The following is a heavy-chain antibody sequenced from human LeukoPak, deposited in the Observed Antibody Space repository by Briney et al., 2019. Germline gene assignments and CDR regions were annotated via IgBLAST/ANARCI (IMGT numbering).Heavy chain of an antibody. J-gene: IGHJ4*02. CDR2: FSGSAGTT. D-gene: IGHD3-10*01. CDR3: ARGVWFGESWAGY. V-gene: IGHV3-23*01. CDR1: GFTFSSYA. Sequence: PGRSLRLSCAASGFTFSSYAMTWVRQAPGKGLEWVSAFSGSAGTTYYADSVKGRFTISRDNSKNTLYLQMNSLKAEDTAVYYCARGVWFGESWAGYWGQGTLVTVSS.